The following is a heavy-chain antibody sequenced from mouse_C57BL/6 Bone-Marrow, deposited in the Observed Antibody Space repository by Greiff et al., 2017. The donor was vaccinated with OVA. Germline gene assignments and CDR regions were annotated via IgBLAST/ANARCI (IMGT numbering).Heavy chain of an antibody. CDR2: INPGSGGT. J-gene: IGHJ4*01. CDR3: ARGAQATLYAMDY. Sequence: QVQLKQSGAELVRPGTSVKVSCKASGYAFTNYLIEWVKQRPGQGLEWIGVINPGSGGTNYNEKFKGKATLTADKSSSTAYMQLSSLTSEDSAVYFGARGAQATLYAMDYWGQGTSVTVSS. D-gene: IGHD3-2*02. CDR1: GYAFTNYL. V-gene: IGHV1-54*01.